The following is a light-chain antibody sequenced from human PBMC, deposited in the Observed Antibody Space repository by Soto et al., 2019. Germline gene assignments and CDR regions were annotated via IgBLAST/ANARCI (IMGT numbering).Light chain of an antibody. Sequence: DIQMTQSPSSLSASVGDRVTITCRASQSISSYLNWYQQKPGKAPNLLIYAAFSLQSGVPSKFSGRGSGTDFTLTISSLQPEDFATYYCQQSYSSPFTFGPGTKVDIK. CDR2: AAF. CDR3: QQSYSSPFT. V-gene: IGKV1-39*01. J-gene: IGKJ3*01. CDR1: QSISSY.